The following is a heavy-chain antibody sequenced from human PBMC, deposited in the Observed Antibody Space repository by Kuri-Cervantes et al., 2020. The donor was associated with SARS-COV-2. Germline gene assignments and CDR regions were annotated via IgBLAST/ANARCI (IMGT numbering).Heavy chain of an antibody. V-gene: IGHV1-18*01. CDR2: ISAYNGNT. CDR3: ARGSYYYHYYYMDV. J-gene: IGHJ6*03. Sequence: ASVKVSCKASGYTFTSYGISWVRQAPGQGLEWMGWISAYNGNTKFAQKLQGRVTMTTDTSTNTAYLEVRSLRSDDTAVYYCARGSYYYHYYYMDVWGKGTTVTVSS. CDR1: GYTFTSYG.